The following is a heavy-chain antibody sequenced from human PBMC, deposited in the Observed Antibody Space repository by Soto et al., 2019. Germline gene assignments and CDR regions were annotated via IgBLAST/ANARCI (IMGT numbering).Heavy chain of an antibody. J-gene: IGHJ4*02. CDR2: ISGSGGST. D-gene: IGHD2-2*01. Sequence: PGGSLRLSCAASGFTFSSYAMSWVRQAPGKGLEWVSAISGSGGSTYYADSVKGRFTISRDNSKNTLYLQMNSLRAEDTAVYYCAKAAEDIVVVPAAEPDGYYFDYWGQGTLVTVSS. V-gene: IGHV3-23*01. CDR3: AKAAEDIVVVPAAEPDGYYFDY. CDR1: GFTFSSYA.